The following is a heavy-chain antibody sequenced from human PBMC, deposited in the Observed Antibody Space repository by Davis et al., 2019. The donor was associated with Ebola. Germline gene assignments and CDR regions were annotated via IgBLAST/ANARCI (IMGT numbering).Heavy chain of an antibody. Sequence: GESLKISCAASGFTFSSYGMHWVRQAPGKGLEWVAVISYDGSTKYYADSVKGRFTISSDNSKNTLYLQMNSLSAEDTAVYYCAKEGGSYSGWYFDLWGRGTLVTVSS. CDR2: ISYDGSTK. CDR3: AKEGGSYSGWYFDL. J-gene: IGHJ2*01. D-gene: IGHD1-26*01. V-gene: IGHV3-30*18. CDR1: GFTFSSYG.